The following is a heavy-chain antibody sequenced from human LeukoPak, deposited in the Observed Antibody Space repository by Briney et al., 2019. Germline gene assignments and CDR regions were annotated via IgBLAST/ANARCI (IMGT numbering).Heavy chain of an antibody. CDR2: ISSSSSYT. CDR3: AAGTAADF. J-gene: IGHJ4*02. V-gene: IGHV3-11*03. Sequence: GGSLRLSCVVSGIPFSDYYMNWIRQAPGKGLEWISYISSSSSYTDYADSVKGRFTISRDSAKSALYLQLNSLRLEDTAVYYCAAGTAADFWGQGTLVTVSS. D-gene: IGHD6-13*01. CDR1: GIPFSDYY.